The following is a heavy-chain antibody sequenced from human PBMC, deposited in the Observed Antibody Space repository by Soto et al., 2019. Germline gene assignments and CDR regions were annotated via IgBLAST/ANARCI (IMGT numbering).Heavy chain of an antibody. D-gene: IGHD3-10*01. CDR2: IYYSGST. Sequence: PSETLSLTCTVSGGSISSSSYYWGWVRQPPGKGLEWIGSIYYSGSTYYNPSLKSRVTISVDTSKNQFSLKLSSVTAADTAVYYCARQNGWFGELLYRLNWFDPWGQGTLVTVSS. CDR1: GGSISSSSYY. CDR3: ARQNGWFGELLYRLNWFDP. J-gene: IGHJ5*02. V-gene: IGHV4-39*01.